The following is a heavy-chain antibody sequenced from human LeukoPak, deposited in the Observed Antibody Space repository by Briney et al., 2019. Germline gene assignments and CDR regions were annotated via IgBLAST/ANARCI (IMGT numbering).Heavy chain of an antibody. J-gene: IGHJ1*01. Sequence: ASVKVSCKASGHTFTSYDINWVRQATGQGLEWMGWMNPNSGNTGYAQKFQGRVTMTRNTSISTAYMELSSLRSEDTAVYYCARGRTLRFLEWLLTFWGQGTLVTVSS. CDR2: MNPNSGNT. V-gene: IGHV1-8*01. D-gene: IGHD3-3*01. CDR1: GHTFTSYD. CDR3: ARGRTLRFLEWLLTF.